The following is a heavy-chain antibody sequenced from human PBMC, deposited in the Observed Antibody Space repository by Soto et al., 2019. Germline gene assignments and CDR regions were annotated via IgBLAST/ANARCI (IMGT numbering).Heavy chain of an antibody. D-gene: IGHD3-10*02. Sequence: EVQLVESGGGLVQPGGSLRLSCAVSGFTLSDHFMHWVRQAPGKGLEWVGRTKHKASSYATEYAASVKGRFTISRDDSYNSLYLQMSSLRTEDTAVYYCVAYLSYYVHWGQGTLVTVSS. CDR3: VAYLSYYVH. J-gene: IGHJ4*02. CDR2: TKHKASSYAT. V-gene: IGHV3-72*01. CDR1: GFTLSDHF.